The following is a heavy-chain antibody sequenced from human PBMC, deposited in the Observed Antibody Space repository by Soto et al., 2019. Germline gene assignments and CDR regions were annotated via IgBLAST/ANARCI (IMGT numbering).Heavy chain of an antibody. CDR1: GGSFSGYY. CDR2: INHSGST. CDR3: ARGTRGPGAAAGYYYYYGMDV. Sequence: SETLSLTCAVYGGSFSGYYWSWIRQPPGKGLEWIGEINHSGSTNYNPSLKSRVTISVDTSKNQFSLKLSSVTAADTAVYYCARGTRGPGAAAGYYYYYGMDVWGQGPRSPSP. V-gene: IGHV4-34*01. D-gene: IGHD6-13*01. J-gene: IGHJ6*02.